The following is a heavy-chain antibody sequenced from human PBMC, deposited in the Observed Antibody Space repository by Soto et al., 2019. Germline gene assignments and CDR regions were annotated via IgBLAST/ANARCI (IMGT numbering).Heavy chain of an antibody. D-gene: IGHD6-6*01. CDR3: ATDMGSSSYFGSDN. V-gene: IGHV3-23*01. J-gene: IGHJ4*02. CDR2: ISGSGGST. Sequence: PGACXRLSCASSGFTFSIYSISWFRQAPGKGLEWVSAISGSGGSTYYADSVKGRFTISRDNSKNTLYLQMNSLRAEDTAVYYCATDMGSSSYFGSDNWGQGKLVHVSS. CDR1: GFTFSIYS.